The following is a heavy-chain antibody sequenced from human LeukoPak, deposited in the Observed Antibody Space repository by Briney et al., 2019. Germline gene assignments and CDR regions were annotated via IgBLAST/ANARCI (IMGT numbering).Heavy chain of an antibody. CDR3: TTDWVLRSFADY. D-gene: IGHD3-9*01. CDR2: IRSKTDGETL. V-gene: IGHV3-15*01. J-gene: IGHJ4*02. CDR1: GFTVSNAW. Sequence: GGSLRLSCAASGFTVSNAWMIWVRQAPGKGLEWGGRIRSKTDGETLHYAAPVKGRFTISRDDSKNTLYLQMDSLKTEDTAVYYCTTDWVLRSFADYWGQGTLVTVSS.